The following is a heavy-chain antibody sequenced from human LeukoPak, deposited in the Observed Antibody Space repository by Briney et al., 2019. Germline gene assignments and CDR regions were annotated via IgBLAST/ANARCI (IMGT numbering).Heavy chain of an antibody. CDR2: ISAYNGNT. Sequence: ASVKVSCKASGYTFTSYGISWVRQAPGQGLEWMGRISAYNGNTNYAQKLQGRVTMTTDTSTSTAYMELRSLRSDDTAVYYCARFHCSSTSCYNFDYWGQGTLVTVSS. J-gene: IGHJ4*02. CDR3: ARFHCSSTSCYNFDY. CDR1: GYTFTSYG. D-gene: IGHD2-2*01. V-gene: IGHV1-18*01.